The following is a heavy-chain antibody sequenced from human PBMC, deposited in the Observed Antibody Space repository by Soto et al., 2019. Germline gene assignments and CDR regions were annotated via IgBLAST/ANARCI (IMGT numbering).Heavy chain of an antibody. CDR1: GGSISSSNW. Sequence: NPSETLSLTCAVSGGSISSSNWWSWVRQPPGKGLEWIGEIYHSGSTNYNPSLKSRVTISVDKSKNQFSLKLSSVTAADTAVYYCARTIFTDYDSSGYYPSLDYWGQGTLVTVSS. CDR3: ARTIFTDYDSSGYYPSLDY. V-gene: IGHV4-4*02. J-gene: IGHJ4*02. D-gene: IGHD3-22*01. CDR2: IYHSGST.